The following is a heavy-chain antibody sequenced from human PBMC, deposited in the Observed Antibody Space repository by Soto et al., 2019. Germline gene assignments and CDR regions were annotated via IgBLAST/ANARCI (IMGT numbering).Heavy chain of an antibody. CDR3: ARAKWGMVATRYDYYGMDV. CDR1: GGTFSSYA. V-gene: IGHV1-69*12. D-gene: IGHD5-12*01. CDR2: IIPIFGTA. J-gene: IGHJ6*02. Sequence: QVQLVQSGAEVKKPGSSVKVSCKASGGTFSSYAISWVRQAPGQGLEWMGGIIPIFGTANYAQKFQGRVTITADESTSTDEMALSSLRSEDTAVYYCARAKWGMVATRYDYYGMDVWGPGTTVTVSS.